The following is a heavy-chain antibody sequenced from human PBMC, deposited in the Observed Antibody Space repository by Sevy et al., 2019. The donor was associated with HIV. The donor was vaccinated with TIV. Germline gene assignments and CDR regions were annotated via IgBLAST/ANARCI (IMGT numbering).Heavy chain of an antibody. CDR2: IWYDGSNK. CDR1: GFTFSSYG. V-gene: IGHV3-33*01. D-gene: IGHD5-18*01. J-gene: IGHJ4*02. Sequence: GGSLRLSCAASGFTFSSYGMHCVRQAPGKGLEWVAVIWYDGSNKYYADSVKGRFTISRDNSKNTLYLQMNSLRAEDTAVYYCARGYSYALGNFDYWGQGTLVTVSS. CDR3: ARGYSYALGNFDY.